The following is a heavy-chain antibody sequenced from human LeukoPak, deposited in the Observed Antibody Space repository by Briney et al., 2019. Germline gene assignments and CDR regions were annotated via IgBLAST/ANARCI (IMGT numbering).Heavy chain of an antibody. CDR3: ARRGGSYITIPFDY. CDR1: GYTFTGYY. J-gene: IGHJ4*02. CDR2: INPNSGGT. D-gene: IGHD1-26*01. V-gene: IGHV1-2*02. Sequence: ASVKVSCKASGYTFTGYYMHWVRQAPGQGLEWMGWINPNSGGTNYAQKFQGRVTMTRDTSISTAYLQWSSLKASDTAMYYCARRGGSYITIPFDYWGQGTLVTVSS.